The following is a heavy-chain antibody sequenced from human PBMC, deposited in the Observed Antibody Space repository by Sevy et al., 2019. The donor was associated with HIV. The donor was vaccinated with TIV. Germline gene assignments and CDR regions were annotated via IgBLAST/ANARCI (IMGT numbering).Heavy chain of an antibody. J-gene: IGHJ1*01. CDR3: TTSLRFLEWLPPYFQH. D-gene: IGHD3-3*01. V-gene: IGHV3-15*01. CDR2: IKSKTDGGTT. CDR1: GFTFSNAW. Sequence: GGSLRLSCAASGFTFSNAWMSWVRQAPGKGLEWVGRIKSKTDGGTTDYAEPVKGRFTISRDDSKNTLYLQMNSLKTEDTAVYYCTTSLRFLEWLPPYFQHWGQGTLVTVSS.